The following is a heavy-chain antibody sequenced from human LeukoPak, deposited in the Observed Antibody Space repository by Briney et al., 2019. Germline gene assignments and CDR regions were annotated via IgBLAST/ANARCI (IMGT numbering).Heavy chain of an antibody. V-gene: IGHV4-39*01. CDR1: GGSISSSGYY. D-gene: IGHD3-9*01. J-gene: IGHJ4*02. CDR3: ASPLNYDILTGYLTTFDY. CDR2: IYYSGST. Sequence: PSETLSLTCTVSGGSISSSGYYWGWIRQPPGKWLEWSGSIYYSGSTYYNPSLKSRVTISVDTSKNQFSLELSFVTAADTAVYYCASPLNYDILTGYLTTFDYWGQGILVTVSS.